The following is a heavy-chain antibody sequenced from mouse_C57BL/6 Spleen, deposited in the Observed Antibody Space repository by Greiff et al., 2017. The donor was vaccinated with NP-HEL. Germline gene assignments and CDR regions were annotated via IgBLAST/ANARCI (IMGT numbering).Heavy chain of an antibody. D-gene: IGHD1-1*01. CDR3: ARGPHYYSSEDYAMDY. CDR1: GYTFTSYW. V-gene: IGHV1-50*01. CDR2: IDPSDSYT. J-gene: IGHJ4*01. Sequence: QVQLQQPGAELVKPGASVKLSCKASGYTFTSYWMQWVKQRPGQGLEWIGEIDPSDSYTNYNQKFKGKATLTVDTSSSTAYMQLSSLTSEDSAVYYWARGPHYYSSEDYAMDYWGQGTSVTVSS.